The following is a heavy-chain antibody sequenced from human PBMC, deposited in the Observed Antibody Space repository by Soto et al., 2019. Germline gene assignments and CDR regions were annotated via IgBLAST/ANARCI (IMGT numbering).Heavy chain of an antibody. J-gene: IGHJ4*02. CDR3: TRETLRLGFDY. Sequence: QLQLQESGSGLVKPSQTLSLTCAVSGGSISSGGYSWSWIRQPPGKGLEWIGYIYHSGSTYYNPSLKSRVNISVDRSKNQFSLQLSSVTAADTAVYYCTRETLRLGFDYWGQGTLVTVSS. V-gene: IGHV4-30-2*01. CDR1: GGSISSGGYS. CDR2: IYHSGST. D-gene: IGHD3-16*01.